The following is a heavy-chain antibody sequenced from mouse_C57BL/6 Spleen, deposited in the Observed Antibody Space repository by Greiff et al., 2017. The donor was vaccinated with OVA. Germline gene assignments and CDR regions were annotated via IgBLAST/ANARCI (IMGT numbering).Heavy chain of an antibody. CDR1: GFTFSSYA. CDR2: ISDGGSYT. CDR3: ARPNGSLYAMDY. V-gene: IGHV5-4*03. Sequence: EVKVVESGGGLVKPGGSLKLSCAASGFTFSSYAMSWVRQTPEKRLEWVATISDGGSYTYYPDNVKGRFTISRDNAKDNLYLQMSHLKSEDTAMYYCARPNGSLYAMDYWGQGTSLTVSS. D-gene: IGHD4-1*01. J-gene: IGHJ4*01.